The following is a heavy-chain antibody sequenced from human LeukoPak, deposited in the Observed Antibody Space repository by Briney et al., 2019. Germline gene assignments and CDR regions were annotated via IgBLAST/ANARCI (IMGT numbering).Heavy chain of an antibody. V-gene: IGHV3-74*01. D-gene: IGHD4/OR15-4a*01. J-gene: IGHJ4*02. CDR1: GFTFSDHW. CDR3: ARQTIIYGDYSDY. Sequence: GGSLRLSCVGSGFTFSDHWMHWVRQAPGKGLVWVSRIRNDGGETNYADSVKGRFTISRDNAKNSLFLQMNSLRAEDTAIYYCARQTIIYGDYSDYWGQGTLVTVSS. CDR2: IRNDGGET.